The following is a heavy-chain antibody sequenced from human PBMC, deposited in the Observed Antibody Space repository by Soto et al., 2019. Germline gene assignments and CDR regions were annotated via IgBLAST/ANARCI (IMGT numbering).Heavy chain of an antibody. D-gene: IGHD3-16*01. CDR2: IWSDGSRQ. V-gene: IGHV3-33*08. Sequence: QVQLVESGGAVVQPATSLRLSCAASRLTFTTDAMHWLRQAPGKGLEWVALIWSDGSRQFYADSVKGRFTISGDNCTNTVSLQMSSLRVEDSALYYCGGEPRGGAYDMDVWGHWIMVSVSS. CDR3: GGEPRGGAYDMDV. CDR1: RLTFTTDA. J-gene: IGHJ6*02.